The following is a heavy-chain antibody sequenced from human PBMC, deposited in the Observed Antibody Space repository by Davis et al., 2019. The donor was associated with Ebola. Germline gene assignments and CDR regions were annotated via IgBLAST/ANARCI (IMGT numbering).Heavy chain of an antibody. CDR3: ARGSRNMDV. V-gene: IGHV3-74*01. CDR2: INPDGSFT. Sequence: PGGSLRLSCAASGFTFSSYWMHWVRQAPGKGLVWVSRINPDGSFTDYADSVKGRFSIPRDSTSNTLYLQMNGLRAEDTAVYYCARGSRNMDVWGQGTTVTVSS. CDR1: GFTFSSYW. J-gene: IGHJ6*02.